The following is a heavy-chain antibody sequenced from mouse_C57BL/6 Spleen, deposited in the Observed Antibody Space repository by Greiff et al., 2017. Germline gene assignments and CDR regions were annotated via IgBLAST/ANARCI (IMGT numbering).Heavy chain of an antibody. D-gene: IGHD3-2*02. CDR1: GYTFTSYW. J-gene: IGHJ2*01. CDR3: ARRTRLPYYFDY. V-gene: IGHV1-50*01. Sequence: QVQLQQPGAELVKPGASVKLSCKASGYTFTSYWMQWVKQRPGQGLEWIGEIDPSDSYTNYNQKFKGKATLTVDTSSSTAYMHLSSPSSEDTAVYYSARRTRLPYYFDYWGQGTTLTVSS. CDR2: IDPSDSYT.